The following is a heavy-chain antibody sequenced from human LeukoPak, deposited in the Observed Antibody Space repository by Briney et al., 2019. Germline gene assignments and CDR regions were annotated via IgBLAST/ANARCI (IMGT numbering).Heavy chain of an antibody. CDR1: GFTFDDYT. CDR3: AKDIGDTIGYNYFDS. CDR2: ISWHGSTT. V-gene: IGHV3-43*01. J-gene: IGHJ4*02. Sequence: RTGGSLRLSCAASGFTFDDYTMHWVRRAPGKGLEWVSVISWHGSTTKYADSVRGRFTISRDNRKNSLSLQMNSLRPEDTALYYCAKDIGDTIGYNYFDSWGQGTLVTVSS. D-gene: IGHD3-22*01.